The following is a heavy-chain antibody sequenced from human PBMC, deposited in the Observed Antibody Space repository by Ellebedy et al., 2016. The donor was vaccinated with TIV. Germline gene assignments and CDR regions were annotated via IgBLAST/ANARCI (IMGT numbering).Heavy chain of an antibody. CDR1: GYNFATYW. J-gene: IGHJ4*02. Sequence: GESLKISCEASGYNFATYWIGWLRQTPGKGLEWVGIIFPLDSDTRYSPSFQGQVTISADRTLNTAYLQWSSLRASDTAMYYCARSLAGYGYIDSWGQGTLVNVSS. D-gene: IGHD5-12*01. V-gene: IGHV5-51*01. CDR2: IFPLDSDT. CDR3: ARSLAGYGYIDS.